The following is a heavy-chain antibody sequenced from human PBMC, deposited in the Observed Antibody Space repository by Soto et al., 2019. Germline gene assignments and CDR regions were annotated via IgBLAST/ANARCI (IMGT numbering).Heavy chain of an antibody. CDR3: AKGEDRGYSYGPDY. D-gene: IGHD5-18*01. V-gene: IGHV3-9*01. J-gene: IGHJ4*02. CDR2: ISYNSGTI. Sequence: GGSLRLSCAASGVTFDDYAMEWVRQPPGKGLEWVSGISYNSGTIGYADSVKGRFTISRDNAKNSLYLQMNSLRPEDTALYFCAKGEDRGYSYGPDYWGQGTLVTVSS. CDR1: GVTFDDYA.